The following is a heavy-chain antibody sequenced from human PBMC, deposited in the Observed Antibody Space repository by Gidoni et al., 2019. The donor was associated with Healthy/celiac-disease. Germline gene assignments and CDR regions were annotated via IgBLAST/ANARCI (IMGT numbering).Heavy chain of an antibody. CDR3: ARLVTMVRGKLLYYFDY. J-gene: IGHJ4*02. Sequence: QLQLQESGPGLVKPSETLSLTCTVSGGSISSSSSYWGWIRQPPGKGLEWIGSIYYSGSTYYNPSLKSRVTISVDTSKNQFSLKLSSVTAADTAVYYCARLVTMVRGKLLYYFDYWGQGTLVTVSS. CDR2: IYYSGST. D-gene: IGHD3-10*01. V-gene: IGHV4-39*01. CDR1: GGSISSSSSY.